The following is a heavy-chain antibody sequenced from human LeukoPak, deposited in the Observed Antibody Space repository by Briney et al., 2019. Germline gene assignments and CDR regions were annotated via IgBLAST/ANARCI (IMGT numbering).Heavy chain of an antibody. CDR3: ARESNYYFNWFDP. D-gene: IGHD2/OR15-2a*01. CDR2: IYTSGST. Sequence: SQTLSLTCTVSGGSISSGSYHWSWIGQPAGKGLEWIGRIYTSGSTNYNPSLNSRVTISVDTSKTQFSLKLSSVTAADTAVYYCARESNYYFNWFDPWGQGTLVTVSS. CDR1: GGSISSGSYH. V-gene: IGHV4-61*02. J-gene: IGHJ5*02.